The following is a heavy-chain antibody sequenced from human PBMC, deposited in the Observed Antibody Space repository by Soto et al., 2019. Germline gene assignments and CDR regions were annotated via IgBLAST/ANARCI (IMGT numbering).Heavy chain of an antibody. D-gene: IGHD6-25*01. CDR2: ISGSGGST. J-gene: IGHJ4*02. CDR3: AKDGIAASISPIDY. Sequence: GGSLRLSCAASGFTFSSYAMSWVRQAPGKGLEWVSAISGSGGSTYYADSVKGRFTISRDNSKNTLYLQMNSLRAEDTAVYYCAKDGIAASISPIDYWGQGTLVTVSS. V-gene: IGHV3-23*01. CDR1: GFTFSSYA.